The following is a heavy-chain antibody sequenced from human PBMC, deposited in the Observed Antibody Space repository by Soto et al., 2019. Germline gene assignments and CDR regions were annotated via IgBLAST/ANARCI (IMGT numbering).Heavy chain of an antibody. D-gene: IGHD4-17*01. J-gene: IGHJ3*02. CDR1: GGSISSGDYF. V-gene: IGHV4-30-4*01. CDR3: ARDDFSTTVAFDI. CDR2: IYYSGNT. Sequence: QVQLQESGPVLLKPSQTLSLTCTVSGGSISSGDYFWSWLRQPPGKGLEWIGYIYYSGNTYYNPSLKSRLAISVDTSKNQFSLRLGSVTAADTAVYYCARDDFSTTVAFDIWGQGTMVTVSS.